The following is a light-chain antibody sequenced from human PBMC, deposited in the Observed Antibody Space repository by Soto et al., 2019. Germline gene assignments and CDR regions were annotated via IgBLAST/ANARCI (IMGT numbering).Light chain of an antibody. V-gene: IGKV3-11*01. CDR3: QQRSDWPST. CDR1: QSVGSY. J-gene: IGKJ4*01. CDR2: DAS. Sequence: EIVLTQSPVTLSLSPGERATLSCRASQSVGSYFAWYQQKPGQAPRLLIYDASNRATGIPARFSGSGSGTDFTLTISSLEPEDFAVYYCQQRSDWPSTFRGGTRVEIK.